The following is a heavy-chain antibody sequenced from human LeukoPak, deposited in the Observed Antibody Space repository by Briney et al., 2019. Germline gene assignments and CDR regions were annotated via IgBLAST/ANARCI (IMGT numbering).Heavy chain of an antibody. CDR1: GFTFNTNA. D-gene: IGHD3-10*01. V-gene: IGHV3-23*01. J-gene: IGHJ3*02. Sequence: GGSLRLSCAASGFTFNTNAMSWVRQAPGKGLEWVSAISGRTGGTYYADSVKGRFTISRDNSKSTLYLQMDSLRAEDTAVYYCAKDRAYAFDIWGQGTMVTVSS. CDR2: ISGRTGGT. CDR3: AKDRAYAFDI.